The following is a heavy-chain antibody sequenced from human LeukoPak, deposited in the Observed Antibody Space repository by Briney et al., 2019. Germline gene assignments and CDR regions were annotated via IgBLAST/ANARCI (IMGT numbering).Heavy chain of an antibody. D-gene: IGHD6-13*01. CDR3: AKESSSNSRAGYGMDV. CDR1: GFTFNNYA. Sequence: GGSLRLSCAASGFTFNNYAMNWVRQAPGKGLEWASGISGSGGRTYYADSVKGRFTISRDNSKNTLYLQMNSLRAKDTAVYYCAKESSSNSRAGYGMDVWGQGTTVTVSS. V-gene: IGHV3-23*01. CDR2: ISGSGGRT. J-gene: IGHJ6*02.